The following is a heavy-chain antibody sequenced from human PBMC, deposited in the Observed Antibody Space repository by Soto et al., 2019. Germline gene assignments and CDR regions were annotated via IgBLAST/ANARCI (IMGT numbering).Heavy chain of an antibody. CDR1: GFSLSNARMG. CDR3: ARILAISGYYYYYYMDV. Sequence: SGPTLVNPTETLTLTCTVSGFSLSNARMGVSWIRQPPGKALEWLAHIFSNDEKSYSTSLKSRLTISKDTSKSQVVLTMTNMDPVDTATYYCARILAISGYYYYYYMDVWGKGTTVTVSS. D-gene: IGHD1-20*01. CDR2: IFSNDEK. J-gene: IGHJ6*03. V-gene: IGHV2-26*01.